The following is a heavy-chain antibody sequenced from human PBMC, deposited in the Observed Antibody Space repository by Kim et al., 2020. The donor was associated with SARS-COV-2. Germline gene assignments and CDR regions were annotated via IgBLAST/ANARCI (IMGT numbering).Heavy chain of an antibody. CDR3: ARTLVLSGYYGMDV. CDR2: IWYDGSNK. D-gene: IGHD3-10*01. Sequence: GGSLRLSCAASGFTFSSYGMHWVRQAPGKGLEWVAVIWYDGSNKYYADSVKGRLTISRDNSKNTRYLQMNSLRAEDTSVYYCARTLVLSGYYGMDVWGQG. J-gene: IGHJ6*02. V-gene: IGHV3-33*01. CDR1: GFTFSSYG.